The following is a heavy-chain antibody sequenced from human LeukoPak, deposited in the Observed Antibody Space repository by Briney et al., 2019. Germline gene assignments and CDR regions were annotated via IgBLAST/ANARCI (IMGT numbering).Heavy chain of an antibody. V-gene: IGHV3-48*01. CDR3: AREMRYCSGGSCYSWEYQYGMDV. CDR2: ISSSSSTI. Sequence: PGGSLRLSCTVSGFTLSDYSMNWVRQAPGKGLEWVSYISSSSSTIFYADSVKGRFTISRDNAKKSLYLQMNSLRAEDTAMCYCAREMRYCSGGSCYSWEYQYGMDVWGQGTTVTVSS. CDR1: GFTLSDYS. D-gene: IGHD2-15*01. J-gene: IGHJ6*02.